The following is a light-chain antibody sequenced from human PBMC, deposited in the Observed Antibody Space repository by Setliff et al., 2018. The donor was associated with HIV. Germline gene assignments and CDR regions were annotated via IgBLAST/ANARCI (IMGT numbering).Light chain of an antibody. CDR1: NIGSES. Sequence: SYELTQPPSVSVAPGKTARITCGGNNIGSESVHWYQQKPGQAPVLVVYDDNDRPSGIPERFSGSNSGNTATLTISRVEAGDEADYYCQVWDSSSDHHVFGTGTKVHRP. CDR3: QVWDSSSDHHV. CDR2: DDN. J-gene: IGLJ1*01. V-gene: IGLV3-21*03.